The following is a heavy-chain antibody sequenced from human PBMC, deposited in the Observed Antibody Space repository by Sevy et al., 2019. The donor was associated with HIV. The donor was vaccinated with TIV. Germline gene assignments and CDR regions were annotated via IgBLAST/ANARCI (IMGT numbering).Heavy chain of an antibody. D-gene: IGHD3-9*01. CDR2: ISYDGINK. CDR3: AKDFTGFYGMDV. CDR1: GLSVTNNG. Sequence: GGSLRLSCEVSGLSVTNNGMHWVCQAPGKGLEWVALISYDGINKYYGDSVKGRFIISRDRSKNTLYLQMNILRIEDTAVYYCAKDFTGFYGMDVWGQGTTVTVSS. V-gene: IGHV3-30*18. J-gene: IGHJ6*02.